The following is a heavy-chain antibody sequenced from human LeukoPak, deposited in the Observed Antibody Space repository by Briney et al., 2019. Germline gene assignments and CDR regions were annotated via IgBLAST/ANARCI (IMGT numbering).Heavy chain of an antibody. CDR3: ARDHGSPPYYYYYGMDV. CDR1: GGTFSSYA. D-gene: IGHD3-10*01. J-gene: IGHJ6*02. Sequence: GASVKVSCKASGGTFSSYAISWVRQAPGQGLEWMGRIIPILGIANYAQKFQGRVTITADKSTSTAYMELSSLRSEDTAVYYCARDHGSPPYYYYYGMDVWGQGTTVTVSS. V-gene: IGHV1-69*04. CDR2: IIPILGIA.